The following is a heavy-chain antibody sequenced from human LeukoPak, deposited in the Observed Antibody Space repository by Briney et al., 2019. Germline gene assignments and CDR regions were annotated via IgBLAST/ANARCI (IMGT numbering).Heavy chain of an antibody. J-gene: IGHJ4*02. D-gene: IGHD2-2*01. CDR3: ATVNCSSTSCRSKFLDY. Sequence: GASVKVSCKASGYTFTNYDINWVRQATGQGLEWMGWMNPNSGNTGYAQKFQGRVTMTRNTSISTAYMELSSLRSEDTAVYYCATVNCSSTSCRSKFLDYWGQGTLVTVSS. V-gene: IGHV1-8*01. CDR1: GYTFTNYD. CDR2: MNPNSGNT.